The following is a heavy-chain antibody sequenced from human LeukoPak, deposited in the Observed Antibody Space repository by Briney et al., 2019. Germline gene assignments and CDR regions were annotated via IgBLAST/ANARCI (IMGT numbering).Heavy chain of an antibody. CDR3: ATDSTVQYYYDSSGYLY. D-gene: IGHD3-22*01. CDR1: GYTLTELS. J-gene: IGHJ4*02. CDR2: FDPEDGET. Sequence: GASVTVSRKVSGYTLTELSMHWVRQAPAKGLDWMGGFDPEDGETIYAQKFQGRVTMTEDTSTDTAYMELSSLRSEDTAVYYCATDSTVQYYYDSSGYLYWGQGTLVTVSS. V-gene: IGHV1-24*01.